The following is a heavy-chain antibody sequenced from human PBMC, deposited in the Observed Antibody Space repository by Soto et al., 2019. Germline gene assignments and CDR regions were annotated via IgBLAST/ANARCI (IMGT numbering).Heavy chain of an antibody. D-gene: IGHD3-10*01. J-gene: IGHJ5*02. CDR1: GGTFSSYT. CDR3: ARDRQRFGELLEGWFDP. V-gene: IGHV1-69*08. CDR2: IIPILGIA. Sequence: QVQLVQSGAEVKKPGSSVKVSCKASGGTFSSYTISWVRQAPGQGLEWMGRIIPILGIANYAQKFQGRVTITADKSTSTAYMELSSLRSEDTAVYYCARDRQRFGELLEGWFDPWGQGTLVTVSS.